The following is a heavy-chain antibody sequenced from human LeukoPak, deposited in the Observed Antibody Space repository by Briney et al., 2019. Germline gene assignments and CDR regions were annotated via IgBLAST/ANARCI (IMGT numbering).Heavy chain of an antibody. CDR1: GFTFSSYA. Sequence: PGGSLRLSCAASGFTFSSYAMSWVRQAPGKGLEWVSAISGSGGSTYYADSVKGRFTISRDNSKNTLYLQMNSLRAEDTAVYYCAKLYVDLPIDWLLHSFDYCGQGALVTVSS. D-gene: IGHD3-9*01. V-gene: IGHV3-23*01. CDR2: ISGSGGST. CDR3: AKLYVDLPIDWLLHSFDY. J-gene: IGHJ4*02.